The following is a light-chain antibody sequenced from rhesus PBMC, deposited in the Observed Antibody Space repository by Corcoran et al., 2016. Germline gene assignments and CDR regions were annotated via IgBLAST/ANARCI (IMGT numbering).Light chain of an antibody. CDR1: QSFLHSDGKTY. CDR2: QVS. J-gene: IGKJ4*01. CDR3: MQGTHWPLT. Sequence: DVVLTQSPLSLPVTLGQLASSSCRSSQSFLHSDGKTYLNWSQQYSGQTPRRIIYQVSNRDSGVTHRFSGNGAGIGFTLKRSRVEAEDVGVEYCMQGTHWPLTFGGVTKVELK. V-gene: IGKV2S9*01.